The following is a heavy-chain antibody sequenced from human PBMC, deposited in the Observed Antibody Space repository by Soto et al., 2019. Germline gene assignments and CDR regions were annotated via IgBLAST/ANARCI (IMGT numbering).Heavy chain of an antibody. J-gene: IGHJ5*02. Sequence: QVQLVQSGAEVKKPGASVKVSCKASGYTFTTHGISWVRQATGQGLEWMGWVRGDNGHTNYAQSLQGRVTMTTDTSTNTAYMELRSLRSDDTAMYYCARDLAYSRSGTCYREWFDPWGQGTLVTVSS. CDR3: ARDLAYSRSGTCYREWFDP. D-gene: IGHD1-26*01. CDR1: GYTFTTHG. V-gene: IGHV1-18*01. CDR2: VRGDNGHT.